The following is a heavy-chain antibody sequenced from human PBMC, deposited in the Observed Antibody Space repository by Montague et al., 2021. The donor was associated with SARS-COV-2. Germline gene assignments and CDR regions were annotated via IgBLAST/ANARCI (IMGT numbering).Heavy chain of an antibody. CDR3: ARAGGFSDYWSGYSSSAGFFDP. J-gene: IGHJ5*02. CDR1: GGSVSSYY. D-gene: IGHD3-3*01. V-gene: IGHV4-59*02. Sequence: SETLSLTCTVSGGSVSSYYWSWIRQSPGKGLQWLGYIYYSGSTDYNPSLKSRVTMSVATSKNQLSLRLNSVTTADTAVDFCARAGGFSDYWSGYSSSAGFFDPWGQGTLVTVSS. CDR2: IYYSGST.